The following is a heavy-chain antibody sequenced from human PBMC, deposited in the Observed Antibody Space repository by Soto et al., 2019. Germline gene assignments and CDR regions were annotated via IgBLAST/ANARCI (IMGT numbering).Heavy chain of an antibody. CDR2: IYYSGST. V-gene: IGHV4-31*03. D-gene: IGHD6-13*01. CDR1: GGSISSGGYY. CDR3: AGGGIAAAAPPDY. J-gene: IGHJ4*02. Sequence: QVQLQESGPGLVKPSQTLSLTCTVSGGSISSGGYYWSWIRQHPGKGLEWIGYIYYSGSTYYNPSHKARATIPVDTSKNQGSRKLSSVTAADTAVYYWAGGGIAAAAPPDYWGQGTLVTVSS.